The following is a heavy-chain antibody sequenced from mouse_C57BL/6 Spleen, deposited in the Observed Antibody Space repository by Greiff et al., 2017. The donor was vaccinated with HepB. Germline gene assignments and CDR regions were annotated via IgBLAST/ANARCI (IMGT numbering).Heavy chain of an antibody. CDR1: GYTFTSYW. CDR3: ARSEATVVATGEMDY. Sequence: QVQLQQPGAELVKPGASVKMSCKASGYTFTSYWITWVKQRPGQGLEWIGDIYPGSGSTNYNEKFKSKATLTVDTSSSTAYMQLSSLTSEDSAVYYCARSEATVVATGEMDYWGQGTSVTGSS. CDR2: IYPGSGST. J-gene: IGHJ4*01. V-gene: IGHV1-55*01. D-gene: IGHD1-1*01.